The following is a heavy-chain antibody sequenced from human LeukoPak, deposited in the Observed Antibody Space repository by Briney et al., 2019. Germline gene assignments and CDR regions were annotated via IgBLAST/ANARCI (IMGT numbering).Heavy chain of an antibody. CDR1: GFTFSSYS. V-gene: IGHV3-48*04. CDR3: ARGENWGYALNSYAFDI. J-gene: IGHJ3*02. Sequence: GGSLRLSCAASGFTFSSYSMNWVRQAPGKGLEWVSYISSSSSTIYYADSVKGRFTISRDNAKNSRYLQMNSLRAEDTAVYYCARGENWGYALNSYAFDIWGQGTMVTVSS. CDR2: ISSSSSTI. D-gene: IGHD2-8*01.